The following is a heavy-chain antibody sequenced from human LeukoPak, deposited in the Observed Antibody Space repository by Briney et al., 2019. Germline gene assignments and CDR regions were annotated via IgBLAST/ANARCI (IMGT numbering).Heavy chain of an antibody. CDR1: GFTFSGSA. CDR2: IRSKANSYAT. D-gene: IGHD6-13*01. CDR3: TTYNRITRSIAAAGIRYYFDY. V-gene: IGHV3-73*01. Sequence: GGSLRLSCAASGFTFSGSAMHWVRQASGKGLEWVGRIRSKANSYATAYAASVKGRFTISRDDSKNTAYLQMNSLKTEDTAVYYCTTYNRITRSIAAAGIRYYFDYWGQGTLVTVSS. J-gene: IGHJ4*02.